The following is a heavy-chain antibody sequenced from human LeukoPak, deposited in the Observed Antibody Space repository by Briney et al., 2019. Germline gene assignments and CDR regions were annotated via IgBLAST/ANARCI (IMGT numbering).Heavy chain of an antibody. CDR2: TYTDGTTS. CDR1: GLTFSSYW. J-gene: IGHJ4*02. CDR3: VRGASGYGNFDY. D-gene: IGHD5-12*01. V-gene: IGHV3-74*03. Sequence: AGGSLTLSCVVYGLTFSSYWMHWVRQAPGKGLVWISRTYTDGTTSTYAHSMRGPFTISRDNAKNTLYLQVNSLRAEDTAVYYCVRGASGYGNFDYWGQGALVTVSS.